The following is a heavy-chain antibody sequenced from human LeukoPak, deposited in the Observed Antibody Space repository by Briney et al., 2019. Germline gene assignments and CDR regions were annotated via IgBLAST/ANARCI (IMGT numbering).Heavy chain of an antibody. V-gene: IGHV4-59*01. CDR1: GGSISSYY. D-gene: IGHD6-13*01. Sequence: PSETLSLTCTVSGGSISSYYWSLIRQPPGKGLGWIAHIYYSGSTNYNPSLKSRVNISVDTSKNQSSVKLSSVTAADTAVYYCARDPSLYSSSWYGNFDYWGQGTLVTVSS. CDR3: ARDPSLYSSSWYGNFDY. CDR2: IYYSGST. J-gene: IGHJ4*02.